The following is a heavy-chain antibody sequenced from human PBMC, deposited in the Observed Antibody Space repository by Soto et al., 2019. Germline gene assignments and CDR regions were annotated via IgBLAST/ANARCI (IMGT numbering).Heavy chain of an antibody. D-gene: IGHD3-22*01. CDR2: INRYGSST. V-gene: IGHV3-74*01. Sequence: EVQLVESGGGLVQPGGSQRLSCEGSGFTFSSYWMHWVRQAPGKGLVWVSRINRYGSSTSYADSVKGRFTISRDNAKNTVYLQMNSLRAEDTAAYYCARGGDSSYYDSSGYPAAFDIWGQGTMVTVSS. J-gene: IGHJ3*02. CDR3: ARGGDSSYYDSSGYPAAFDI. CDR1: GFTFSSYW.